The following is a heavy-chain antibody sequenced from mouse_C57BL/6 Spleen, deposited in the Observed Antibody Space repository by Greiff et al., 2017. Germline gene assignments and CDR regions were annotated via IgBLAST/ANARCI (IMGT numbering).Heavy chain of an antibody. Sequence: QVQLKQPGAELVKPGASVKLSCKASGYTFTSYWMHWVKQRPGQGLEWIGMIHPNSGSTNYNEKFKSKATLTVDKSSSTAYMQLSSLTSEDSAVYYCAGGLRNFDYWGQGTTLTVSS. CDR1: GYTFTSYW. CDR3: AGGLRNFDY. D-gene: IGHD2-4*01. CDR2: IHPNSGST. J-gene: IGHJ2*01. V-gene: IGHV1-64*01.